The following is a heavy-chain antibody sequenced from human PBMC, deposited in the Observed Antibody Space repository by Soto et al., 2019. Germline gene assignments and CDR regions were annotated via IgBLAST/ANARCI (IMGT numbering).Heavy chain of an antibody. CDR2: IYYSGST. Sequence: QVQLQESGPGLVKPSQTLSLTCTVSGGSISSGGYYWTWIRQHPGKGLEWIGYIYYSGSTYYNPSLKSRVTISVDTSKNPLSLKMRSVTSPPTAFSYCARSVFPLGQGTLVTVSS. J-gene: IGHJ5*02. CDR1: GGSISSGGYY. V-gene: IGHV4-31*03. CDR3: ARSVFP.